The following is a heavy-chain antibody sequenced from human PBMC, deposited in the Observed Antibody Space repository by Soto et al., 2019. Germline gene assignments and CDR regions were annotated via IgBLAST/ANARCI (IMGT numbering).Heavy chain of an antibody. CDR1: VYTLTIYG. V-gene: IGHV1-18*04. CDR2: ISAYNGNT. J-gene: IGHJ6*02. D-gene: IGHD3-16*01. CDR3: ARDPKTYVHA. Sequence: XAVKFTCKASVYTLTIYGIRWVRQAPPQGLEWMGWISAYNGNTNYAQKLQGRVTMTTDTSTSRGSMELRSLWSADTAVYFGARDPKTYVHAWIQGAAVTVAS.